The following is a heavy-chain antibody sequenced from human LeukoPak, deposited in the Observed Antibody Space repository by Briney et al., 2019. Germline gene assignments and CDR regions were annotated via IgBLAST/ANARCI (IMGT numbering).Heavy chain of an antibody. V-gene: IGHV1-24*01. CDR3: ATAALAYCGRDCYSAFGY. Sequence: ASVKVSCKVSGYTLTELSMHWVRQDPGKGLEWMGGFDPEDGETIYAQKFQGRVTMTEGTSTDTAYMELSSLRSEDTAVYYCATAALAYCGRDCYSAFGYWGQGTLVTVSS. CDR2: FDPEDGET. CDR1: GYTLTELS. D-gene: IGHD2-21*02. J-gene: IGHJ4*02.